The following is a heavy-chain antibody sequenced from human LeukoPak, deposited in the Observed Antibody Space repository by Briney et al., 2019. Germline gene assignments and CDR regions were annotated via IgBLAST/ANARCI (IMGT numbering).Heavy chain of an antibody. CDR3: ARHSVVSGNFNY. Sequence: GASVKVSCKASGGTFSSYAISWVRQAPGQGLEWMGRIIPILGIANYAQKFQGRVTITADKSTSTAYMELSSLRSEDTAVYYCARHSVVSGNFNYWGQGTLVTVSS. J-gene: IGHJ4*02. CDR1: GGTFSSYA. V-gene: IGHV1-69*04. CDR2: IIPILGIA. D-gene: IGHD3-22*01.